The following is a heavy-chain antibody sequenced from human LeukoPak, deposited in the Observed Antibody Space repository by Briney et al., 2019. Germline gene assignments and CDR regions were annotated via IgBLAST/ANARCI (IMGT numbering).Heavy chain of an antibody. D-gene: IGHD3-22*01. Sequence: SETLSLTCAVYGGSFSGYYWSWIRRPPGKGLEWIGEINHSGSTNYNPSLKSRVTISVDTSKNQFSLKLSSVTAADTAVYYCARGANYYDSSGYYIAAGFDYWGQGTLVTVSS. J-gene: IGHJ4*02. CDR1: GGSFSGYY. V-gene: IGHV4-34*01. CDR2: INHSGST. CDR3: ARGANYYDSSGYYIAAGFDY.